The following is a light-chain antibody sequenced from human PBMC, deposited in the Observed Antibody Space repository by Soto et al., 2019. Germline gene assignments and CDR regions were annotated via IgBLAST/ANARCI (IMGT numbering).Light chain of an antibody. Sequence: EIVMTQSPATLSVSPGERATLSCRASQSVSTNLAWYQQKPGQGPRLLIYGASTRATGIPARFSGSGSGTEFTLTISSLQSEDFAVYYCQQCNNWPPWTFGQGTKVAIK. V-gene: IGKV3-15*01. CDR1: QSVSTN. CDR2: GAS. CDR3: QQCNNWPPWT. J-gene: IGKJ1*01.